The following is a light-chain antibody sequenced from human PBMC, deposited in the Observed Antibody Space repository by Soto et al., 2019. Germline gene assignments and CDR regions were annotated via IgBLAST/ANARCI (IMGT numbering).Light chain of an antibody. CDR1: SSNIGNNA. Sequence: QSVLTKPPSVSEAPRQRVTISCSGSSSNIGNNAVNWYQQLPGKAPKLLIYYDDLLPSGVSDRFSGSKSGTSASLAISGLQSEDEADYYCPAWDDSLNGLLFGGGTKLTVL. J-gene: IGLJ2*01. CDR2: YDD. CDR3: PAWDDSLNGLL. V-gene: IGLV1-36*01.